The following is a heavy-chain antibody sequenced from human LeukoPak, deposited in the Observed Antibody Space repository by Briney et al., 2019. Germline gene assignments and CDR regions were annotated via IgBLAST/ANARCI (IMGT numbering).Heavy chain of an antibody. CDR3: ARQEWELPLYYYMDV. CDR2: IYYSGST. J-gene: IGHJ6*03. V-gene: IGHV4-39*01. D-gene: IGHD1-26*01. CDR1: GGSISSSSYY. Sequence: KTSETLSLTCTVSGGSISSSSYYWGWIRQPPGKGLEWIGSIYYSGSTYYNPSLKSRVTISVDTSKNQFSLKLSSVTVADTAVYYCARQEWELPLYYYMDVWGKGTTVTVSS.